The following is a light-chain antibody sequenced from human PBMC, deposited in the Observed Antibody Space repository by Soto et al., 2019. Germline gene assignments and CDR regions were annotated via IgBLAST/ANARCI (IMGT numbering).Light chain of an antibody. CDR1: QDISNY. V-gene: IGKV1-33*01. J-gene: IGKJ4*01. CDR3: QQYDNRPLT. Sequence: IQITQSPSALSADLGDRITMTFNWSQDISNYLKWYQQKPGKAPKLLIYDASNLETGVPSRFSGSGSGTDFTFTISSLQTEDIATYYCQQYDNRPLTFGGGTKVDIK. CDR2: DAS.